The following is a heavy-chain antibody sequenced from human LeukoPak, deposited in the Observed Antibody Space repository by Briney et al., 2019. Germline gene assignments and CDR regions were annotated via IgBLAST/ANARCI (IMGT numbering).Heavy chain of an antibody. Sequence: GGSLRLSCVASGFTVITNDMTWVRQAPGKGHEWVSVLYSDGNTEYADSVQGRFTISRDNSKNTLYLEMNSLSPDDTAVYYCARGVEPLAANTLAYWGQGTLVTVSS. D-gene: IGHD1-14*01. CDR2: LYSDGNT. CDR3: ARGVEPLAANTLAY. V-gene: IGHV3-53*01. J-gene: IGHJ4*02. CDR1: GFTVITND.